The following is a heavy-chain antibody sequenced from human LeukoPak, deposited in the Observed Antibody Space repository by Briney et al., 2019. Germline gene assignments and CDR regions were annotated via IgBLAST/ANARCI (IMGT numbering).Heavy chain of an antibody. D-gene: IGHD3-3*01. V-gene: IGHV5-51*01. CDR3: ARQNDFRLDY. Sequence: GESLRLSCKGSGYTFSSYWIGWVRQMPGKGLEWMGIIYPGDSDTRYSPSLQGQVTISVDTSIGTAYLQWSSLKASDTAIYYCARQNDFRLDYWGQGTLVTVSS. CDR1: GYTFSSYW. CDR2: IYPGDSDT. J-gene: IGHJ4*02.